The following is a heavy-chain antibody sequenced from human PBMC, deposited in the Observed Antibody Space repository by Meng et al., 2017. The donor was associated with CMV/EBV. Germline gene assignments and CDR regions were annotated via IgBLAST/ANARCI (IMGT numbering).Heavy chain of an antibody. CDR2: ISSSSSYI. V-gene: IGHV3-21*01. J-gene: IGHJ4*02. D-gene: IGHD6-19*01. CDR3: AREGEEGAVAAGPYYFDY. Sequence: ESLKISCAASGFTFSSYSMNWVRQAPGKGLEWVSSISSSSSYIYYADSVKGRFTISRDNAKNSLYLQMNSLRAEDTAVYYCAREGEEGAVAAGPYYFDYWGQGTLVTVSS. CDR1: GFTFSSYS.